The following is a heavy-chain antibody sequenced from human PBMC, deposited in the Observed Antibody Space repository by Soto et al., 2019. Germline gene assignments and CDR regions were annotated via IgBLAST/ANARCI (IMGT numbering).Heavy chain of an antibody. Sequence: QVQLVQSGAEVKKPGASVKVSCKASGYTFTSYGISWVRQAPGQGLEWMGWISAYNGNTNYAQKLQGRVTMTTDTSMSTAYMELRSLRSDDTAVYYCARDVRGYYDSSAGPAGYWGQGTLVTVSS. J-gene: IGHJ4*02. CDR3: ARDVRGYYDSSAGPAGY. D-gene: IGHD3-22*01. CDR2: ISAYNGNT. CDR1: GYTFTSYG. V-gene: IGHV1-18*01.